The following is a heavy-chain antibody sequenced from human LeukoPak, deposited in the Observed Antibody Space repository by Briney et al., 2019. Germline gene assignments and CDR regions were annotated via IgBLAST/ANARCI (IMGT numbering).Heavy chain of an antibody. D-gene: IGHD3-3*01. CDR3: ARELGNSPPYYDFWSGFPCYYYGMDV. Sequence: GGSLRLSCAASGFTFSSYWMHWVRQAPGKGLVWVSRINSDGSSTSYADSVKGRFTISRDNAKNTLYLQMNSLRAEDTAVYYCARELGNSPPYYDFWSGFPCYYYGMDVWGQGTTVTVSS. CDR1: GFTFSSYW. CDR2: INSDGSST. V-gene: IGHV3-74*01. J-gene: IGHJ6*02.